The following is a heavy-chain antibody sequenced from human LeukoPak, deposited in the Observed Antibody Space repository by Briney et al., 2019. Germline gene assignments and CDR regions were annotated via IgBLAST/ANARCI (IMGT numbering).Heavy chain of an antibody. J-gene: IGHJ4*02. CDR3: ARDRPGYGADY. CDR2: IYHSGST. D-gene: IGHD5-18*01. V-gene: IGHV4-4*02. CDR1: GGSISSSNW. Sequence: SETLSLTCAVSGGSISSSNWWSWVRQPPGKGLEWIGEIYHSGSTNYNPSLKSRVTISVAKSKNQFSLKLSSVTAADTAVYYCARDRPGYGADYWGQGTLVTVSS.